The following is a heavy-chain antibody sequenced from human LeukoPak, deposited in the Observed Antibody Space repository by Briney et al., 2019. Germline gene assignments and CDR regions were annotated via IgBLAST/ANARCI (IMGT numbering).Heavy chain of an antibody. CDR2: ISGSGSTI. Sequence: PGGSLRLSCAASGFTFSSYEMNWVRQAPGKGLEWVSYISGSGSTIYYADSVKGRFTISRDNAKNSLYLQMNSLRAEDTAVYYCARDQDDFWSGYSFDYWGQGTLVTVSS. V-gene: IGHV3-48*03. D-gene: IGHD3-3*01. J-gene: IGHJ4*02. CDR1: GFTFSSYE. CDR3: ARDQDDFWSGYSFDY.